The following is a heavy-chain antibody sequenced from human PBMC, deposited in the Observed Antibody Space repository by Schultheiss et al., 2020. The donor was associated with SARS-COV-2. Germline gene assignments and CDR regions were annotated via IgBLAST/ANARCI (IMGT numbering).Heavy chain of an antibody. D-gene: IGHD3-22*01. CDR3: ARSDYYDSSGPSRFDP. CDR1: RESSSGYY. Sequence: SETLSLTCAVYRESSSGYYWSWIRQPPGKGLEWIGEINHSGSTNYNPSLKSRVTISVDTSKNQFSLKLSSVTAADTAVYYCARSDYYDSSGPSRFDPWGQGTLVTVSS. CDR2: INHSGST. V-gene: IGHV4-34*01. J-gene: IGHJ5*02.